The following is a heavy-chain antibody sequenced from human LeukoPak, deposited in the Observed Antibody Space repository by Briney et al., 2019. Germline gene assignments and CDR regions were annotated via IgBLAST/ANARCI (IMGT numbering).Heavy chain of an antibody. Sequence: SETLSLTCTVSGGSISTYYWSWIRQPPGKGLEWFGYIHYSGSSNYNPSLKSRAAISLDTSKNQCSLKLSSVTAADTAVYYCARGAAATYWGQGTLVTVSS. CDR1: GGSISTYY. D-gene: IGHD6-13*01. CDR2: IHYSGSS. V-gene: IGHV4-59*01. J-gene: IGHJ4*02. CDR3: ARGAAATY.